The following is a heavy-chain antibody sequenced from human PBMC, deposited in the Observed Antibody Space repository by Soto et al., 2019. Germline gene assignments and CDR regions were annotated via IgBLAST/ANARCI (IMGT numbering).Heavy chain of an antibody. CDR1: GFTFSIYA. V-gene: IGHV3-23*01. D-gene: IGHD6-13*01. CDR3: AKATRGGAATLIRDY. CDR2: ISGSGGST. J-gene: IGHJ4*02. Sequence: EVQLLESGGGLVQPGGSLRLSCAAAGFTFSIYAMSWVRQAPGKGLEWVSAISGSGGSTYYADSVKGRFTISRDNSKNTLELAMDSLRADDTAVYYCAKATRGGAATLIRDYWGQGTLVTVSS.